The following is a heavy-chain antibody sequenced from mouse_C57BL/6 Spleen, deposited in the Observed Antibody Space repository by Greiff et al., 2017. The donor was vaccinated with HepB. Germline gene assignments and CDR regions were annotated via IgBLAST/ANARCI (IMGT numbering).Heavy chain of an antibody. CDR3: ARSPITTVVATDDY. CDR2: IDPEDGET. V-gene: IGHV14-2*01. CDR1: GFNIKDYY. D-gene: IGHD1-1*01. J-gene: IGHJ2*01. Sequence: VQLQQSGAELVKPGASVKLSCTASGFNIKDYYMHWVKQRTEQGLEWIGRIDPEDGETKYAPKFKGKATITADTSSNTAYLQLSSLTSEDTAVYYGARSPITTVVATDDYWGQGTTLTVSS.